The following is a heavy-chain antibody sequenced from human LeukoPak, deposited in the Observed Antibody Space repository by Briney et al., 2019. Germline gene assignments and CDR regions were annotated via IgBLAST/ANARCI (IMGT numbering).Heavy chain of an antibody. Sequence: PSETLSLTCTVSGYSISSGYYWGWIRQPPGKGLEWIGSIYHSGSTYYNPSLKSRVTISVDTSKNQFSLKLSSVTAADTAVYYCAREDFWSGYHNDYRGQGTLVTVSS. CDR1: GYSISSGYY. J-gene: IGHJ4*02. CDR3: AREDFWSGYHNDY. D-gene: IGHD3-3*01. V-gene: IGHV4-38-2*02. CDR2: IYHSGST.